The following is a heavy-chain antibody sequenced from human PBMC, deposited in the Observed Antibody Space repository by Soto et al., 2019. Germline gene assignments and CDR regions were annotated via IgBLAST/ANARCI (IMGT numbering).Heavy chain of an antibody. J-gene: IGHJ6*04. CDR2: INPNSGGT. D-gene: IGHD3-3*01. Sequence: QVQLVQSGAEVKKPGASVKVSCKASGYTFTGYYMHWVRQAPGQGLEWMGWINPNSGGTNYAQKFQGWVTMTRDTSLSTAYMELRRLRSDDTAVYYCARANYDFGSGYFSLGMDVGGKGTTVTVSS. V-gene: IGHV1-2*04. CDR3: ARANYDFGSGYFSLGMDV. CDR1: GYTFTGYY.